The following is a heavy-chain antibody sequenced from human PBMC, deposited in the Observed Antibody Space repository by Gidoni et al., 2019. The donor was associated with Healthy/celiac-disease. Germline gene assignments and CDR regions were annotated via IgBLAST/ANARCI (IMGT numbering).Heavy chain of an antibody. CDR2: SISSSRTI. V-gene: IGHV3-48*02. Sequence: EVQLVESGGGLVQPGGSLRLSCADSGFTLSRYSMNCVRKAPGKGLEWVSYSISSSRTIYYAASVMGRFTISRDNAKNSLYLQMNSLRDEDTAVYYCASVPPSIVVVPAANWYWGQGTLVTVSS. CDR1: GFTLSRYS. D-gene: IGHD2-2*01. J-gene: IGHJ4*02. CDR3: ASVPPSIVVVPAANWY.